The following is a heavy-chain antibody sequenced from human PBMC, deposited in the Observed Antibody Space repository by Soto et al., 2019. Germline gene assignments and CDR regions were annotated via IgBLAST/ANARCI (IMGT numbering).Heavy chain of an antibody. CDR1: GFTLSTYR. CDR2: IWYDGSTA. Sequence: SLRLSCASSGFTLSTYRMHWVRQAPGKGLEWLAVIWYDGSTAYYSDYVKGRFTISRDNSQNTLYLQMSSLRAEDTAVYFCAKDSRGHDYWGRGTLVTVSS. J-gene: IGHJ4*02. D-gene: IGHD5-12*01. CDR3: AKDSRGHDY. V-gene: IGHV3-33*06.